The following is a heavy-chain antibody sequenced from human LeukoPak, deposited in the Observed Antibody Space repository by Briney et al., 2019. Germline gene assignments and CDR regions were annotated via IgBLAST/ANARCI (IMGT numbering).Heavy chain of an antibody. J-gene: IGHJ4*02. CDR3: ARYSSSQEGGFDY. Sequence: PSETLSLTCTVSGGSISSGSYYWSWIRQPAGKGLEWIGRIYTSGSTNYNPSLKSRVTISVDTSKNQFSLKLSSVTAADTAVYYCARYSSSQEGGFDYWGQGTLVTVSS. CDR2: IYTSGST. V-gene: IGHV4-61*02. D-gene: IGHD6-6*01. CDR1: GGSISSGSYY.